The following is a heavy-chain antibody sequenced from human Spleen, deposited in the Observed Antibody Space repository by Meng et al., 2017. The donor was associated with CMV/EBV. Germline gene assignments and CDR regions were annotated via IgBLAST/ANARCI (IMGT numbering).Heavy chain of an antibody. CDR3: AREIPYYYDSSGYEGDY. J-gene: IGHJ4*02. CDR1: GFSVSNNY. V-gene: IGHV3-53*01. Sequence: GGSLRLSCAASGFSVSNNYMSWVRQPPGKGLEWVSVFYSVDSTYYVDSVKGRFTITRDNSKNTLHLQMNSLRAEDTAVYYCAREIPYYYDSSGYEGDYWGQGTLVTVSS. CDR2: FYSVDST. D-gene: IGHD3-22*01.